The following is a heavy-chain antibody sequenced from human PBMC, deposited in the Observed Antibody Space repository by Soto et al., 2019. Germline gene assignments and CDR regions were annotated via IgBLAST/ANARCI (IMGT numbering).Heavy chain of an antibody. V-gene: IGHV4-30-4*01. CDR3: ARIRDCGGDCLDY. Sequence: QVQLQESGPGLVKPSQTLSLTCTVSGGSISSGDYYWSWIRQPPGKGLEWIGYIYYSGSTYYNPSLKSRVTISVDTSKNQFSLKLSSVTAADPAVYYCARIRDCGGDCLDYWGQGTLVTVSS. J-gene: IGHJ4*02. CDR2: IYYSGST. D-gene: IGHD2-21*02. CDR1: GGSISSGDYY.